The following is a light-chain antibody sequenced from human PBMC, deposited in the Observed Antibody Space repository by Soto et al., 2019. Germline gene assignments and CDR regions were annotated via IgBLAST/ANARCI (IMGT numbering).Light chain of an antibody. V-gene: IGKV1-39*01. J-gene: IGKJ3*01. CDR1: QSVSIF. Sequence: DIQMTQFPSSLSASVGDRVTITCPASQSVSIFLNWFQQRPGKAPKLLIFAASSLQGGVPSRFSGSGSGTDFTLTISSLQPEDFATYYCLHTYSTPFTFGPGTKVEIK. CDR3: LHTYSTPFT. CDR2: AAS.